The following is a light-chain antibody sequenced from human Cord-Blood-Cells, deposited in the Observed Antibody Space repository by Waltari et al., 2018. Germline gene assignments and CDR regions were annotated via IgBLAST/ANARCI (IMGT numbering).Light chain of an antibody. CDR1: QSVSSY. Sequence: EIVLTHSPATLSLSPGERATLSCRASQSVSSYLAWYQQKPGQAPRLLFYDASNRATGIPARFSGSGSGTDFTLTISSLEPEDFAVYYCQQRSNWYTFGQGTKLEIK. V-gene: IGKV3-11*01. CDR2: DAS. CDR3: QQRSNWYT. J-gene: IGKJ2*01.